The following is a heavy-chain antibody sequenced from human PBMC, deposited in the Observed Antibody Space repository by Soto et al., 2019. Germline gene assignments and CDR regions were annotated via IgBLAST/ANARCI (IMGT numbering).Heavy chain of an antibody. CDR1: GYTLTELS. D-gene: IGHD3-22*01. CDR2: FDPEDGET. Sequence: APVKVSCKVSGYTLTELSMHWVRQAPGKGLEWMGGFDPEDGETIYAQKFQGRVTMTEDTSTDTAYMELSSLRSEDTAVYYCATMGYYYDSSGYYYEDWGQGTLVTVSS. V-gene: IGHV1-24*01. J-gene: IGHJ4*02. CDR3: ATMGYYYDSSGYYYED.